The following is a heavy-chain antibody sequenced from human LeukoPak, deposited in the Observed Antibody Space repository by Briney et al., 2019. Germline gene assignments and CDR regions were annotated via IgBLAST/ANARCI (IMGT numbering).Heavy chain of an antibody. D-gene: IGHD6-19*01. CDR1: GFTFSGSA. CDR3: TTEPGIAVAGKGFRLYNWFDP. CDR2: IRSRANTYAT. J-gene: IGHJ5*02. Sequence: GGSLRLSCAASGFTFSGSAMHWVRQAPGKGLEWVGRIRSRANTYATGYAVSVKGRFTISRDDSKNTAYLQMNSLKTEDTAVYYCTTEPGIAVAGKGFRLYNWFDPWGQGTLVTVSS. V-gene: IGHV3-73*01.